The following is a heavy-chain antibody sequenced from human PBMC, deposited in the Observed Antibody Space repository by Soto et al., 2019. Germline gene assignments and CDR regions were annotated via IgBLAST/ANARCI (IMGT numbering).Heavy chain of an antibody. D-gene: IGHD1-1*01. J-gene: IGHJ4*02. CDR2: ISYDGKVA. Sequence: QVQLVESGGGGVQPGRSLRLSCAASGFTFSSYGMHWVRQAPGKGLEWVTVISYDGKVAYYADSVKGRLTISRDNSKNTLYLQMNRLRTEDTAMYYCAKEGPITNWYFDYWGQGTLVTVSS. V-gene: IGHV3-30*18. CDR1: GFTFSSYG. CDR3: AKEGPITNWYFDY.